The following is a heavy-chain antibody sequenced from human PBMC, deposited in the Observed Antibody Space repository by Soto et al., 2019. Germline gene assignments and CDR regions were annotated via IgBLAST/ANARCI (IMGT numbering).Heavy chain of an antibody. CDR3: TRATFGVGMDL. J-gene: IGHJ6*02. CDR1: GFTYRSYD. V-gene: IGHV3-13*01. Sequence: EVRLVESGGGLVQPGGSLRLSCAAFGFTYRSYDMHWVRHVPGKGLEWVSSLGGAGAREYAGSVRGRFTISRDNAKNSLYLQMDSLRVADTAVYYCTRATFGVGMDLWGQVTPVTVSS. CDR2: LGGAGAR. D-gene: IGHD3-10*01.